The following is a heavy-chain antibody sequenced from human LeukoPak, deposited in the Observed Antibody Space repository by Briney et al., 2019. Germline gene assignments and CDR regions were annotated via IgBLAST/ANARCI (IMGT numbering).Heavy chain of an antibody. CDR2: IYHSGST. J-gene: IGHJ4*02. V-gene: IGHV4-30-2*01. CDR3: TRLTYYDVGDF. D-gene: IGHD3-3*01. CDR1: GGSISSGGYS. Sequence: PSETLSLTCAVSGGSISSGGYSWSWIRQPPGKGLEWIGYIYHSGSTYYNPSLKSRVTISVDRSKNQFSLKLSSVTAADTAVYYCTRLTYYDVGDFWGQGILVTVSS.